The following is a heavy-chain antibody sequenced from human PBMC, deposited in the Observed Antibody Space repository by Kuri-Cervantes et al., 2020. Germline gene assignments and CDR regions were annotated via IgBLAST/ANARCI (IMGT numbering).Heavy chain of an antibody. CDR3: ARSRPYSGGKVWVDLDH. J-gene: IGHJ4*02. V-gene: IGHV4-39*01. D-gene: IGHD5-12*01. CDR2: IYYTGST. Sequence: SETLSLTCTVSGGSISSSNYYWGWIRQPPGKGLEWIGTIYYTGSTYYNPSLISRVTISEDTSKNQFSLKVRSVTAADTALYYCARSRPYSGGKVWVDLDHWGQGSLVTVSS. CDR1: GGSISSSNYY.